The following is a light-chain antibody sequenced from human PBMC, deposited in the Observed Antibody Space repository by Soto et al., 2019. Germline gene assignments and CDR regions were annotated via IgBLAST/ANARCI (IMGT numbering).Light chain of an antibody. CDR2: GTS. V-gene: IGKV3-20*01. CDR1: QSVSSKY. J-gene: IGKJ3*01. CDR3: QQYGSSLFT. Sequence: DIVLTRAPCTLTMSKEERATLSCRVSQSVSSKYLAWYQQKPGQAPRVLIYGTSIRASGVPERFSGGGSGTDFTLTITRLEPEDFAVYYCQQYGSSLFTFGPGTKVDIK.